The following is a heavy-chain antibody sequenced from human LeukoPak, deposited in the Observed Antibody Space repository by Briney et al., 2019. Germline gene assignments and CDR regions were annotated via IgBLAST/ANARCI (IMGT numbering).Heavy chain of an antibody. CDR2: IYSSGST. CDR3: ARNYDSSGYTAFGY. J-gene: IGHJ4*02. Sequence: SETLSLTCTVSGGSISSYYWSWIRQPPGKGLEWIGHIYSSGSTNYNPSLKSRVTISVDTSKNPFSLKLSSVTAADTAVYYCARNYDSSGYTAFGYWGRGTLVTVSS. V-gene: IGHV4-59*01. CDR1: GGSISSYY. D-gene: IGHD3-22*01.